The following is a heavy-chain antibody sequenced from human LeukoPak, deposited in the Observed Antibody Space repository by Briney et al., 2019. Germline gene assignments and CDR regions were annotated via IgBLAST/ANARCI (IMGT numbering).Heavy chain of an antibody. CDR2: ISSSSSTI. V-gene: IGHV3-48*04. D-gene: IGHD5-12*01. Sequence: GGSLRLSCAASGFTFSSYSMNWVRQAPGKGLEWVSYISSSSSTIYYADSVKGRFTISRDNAKNSLYLQMNSLRAEDTAVYYCAQVGEWLRFWGQGTLVTVSS. CDR1: GFTFSSYS. CDR3: AQVGEWLRF. J-gene: IGHJ4*02.